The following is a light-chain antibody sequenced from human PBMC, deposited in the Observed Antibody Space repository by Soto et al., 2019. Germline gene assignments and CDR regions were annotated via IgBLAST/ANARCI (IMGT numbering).Light chain of an antibody. Sequence: QSALTQPASVSGSPGQSITISCTGTSSDVGGYNYVSWYQQHPGKVPKVMIYDVSNRPSGVSNRFSGSKSGNTASLTISGVQTEDEDDYYCSSYTTSSTVVFGGGTKLTVL. J-gene: IGLJ2*01. CDR3: SSYTTSSTVV. CDR2: DVS. V-gene: IGLV2-14*01. CDR1: SSDVGGYNY.